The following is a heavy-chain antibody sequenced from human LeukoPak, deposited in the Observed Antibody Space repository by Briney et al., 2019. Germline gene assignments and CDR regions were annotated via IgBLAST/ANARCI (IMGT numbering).Heavy chain of an antibody. CDR1: AGPISSYH. CDR2: IYSSGST. Sequence: PSDTLTLTCTVSAGPISSYHWTWIRQPAGKGLEWIGQIYSSGSTIHNPSLRSRVTLSVDTSKNQFSLKLTSVTAADTAVYYCAREDWDAATRNWYIDLWGRGTLVTVSS. CDR3: AREDWDAATRNWYIDL. V-gene: IGHV4-4*07. D-gene: IGHD5-18*01. J-gene: IGHJ2*01.